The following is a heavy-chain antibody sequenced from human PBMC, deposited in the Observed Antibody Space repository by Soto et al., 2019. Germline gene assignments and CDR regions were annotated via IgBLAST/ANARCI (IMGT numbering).Heavy chain of an antibody. J-gene: IGHJ4*02. V-gene: IGHV1-69*06. Sequence: SVKVSCKASGGTFSSYAISWVRQAPGQGLEWMGGIIPIFGTANYAQKFQGRVTITADKSTSTAYMELSSLRSEDTAVYYCARGPYYSGYDGYFDYWGQGTLVTVSS. CDR1: GGTFSSYA. D-gene: IGHD5-12*01. CDR2: IIPIFGTA. CDR3: ARGPYYSGYDGYFDY.